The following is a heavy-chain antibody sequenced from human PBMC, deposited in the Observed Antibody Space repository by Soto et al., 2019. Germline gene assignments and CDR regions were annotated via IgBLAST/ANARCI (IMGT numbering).Heavy chain of an antibody. CDR1: GGSMRNFY. CDR2: VFSSGTT. V-gene: IGHV4-59*07. Sequence: SDTLSLTCTFSGGSMRNFYLTWIRLSPGKGLEWIGYVFSSGTTNYNPSFKSRVTVSIDASKNQFSLRLSSVIAADTAVYYCARSGGYSGYDLDFWGQGMLVTVS. D-gene: IGHD5-12*01. CDR3: ARSGGYSGYDLDF. J-gene: IGHJ1*01.